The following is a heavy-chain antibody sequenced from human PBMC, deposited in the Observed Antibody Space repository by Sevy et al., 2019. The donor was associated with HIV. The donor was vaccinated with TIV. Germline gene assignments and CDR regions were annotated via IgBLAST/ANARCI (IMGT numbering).Heavy chain of an antibody. D-gene: IGHD5-12*01. CDR1: GFTFNNAW. Sequence: GGSLRLSCAVSGFTFNNAWMNWVRQAPGTGLQWVGLIKSKIDGETTDYAAPVKGRFTISRDDSQNTLFLQMNSRKIEETAVYYCATAPGYDDSAPVDYWGPGTLVTVSS. CDR3: ATAPGYDDSAPVDY. J-gene: IGHJ4*02. V-gene: IGHV3-15*01. CDR2: IKSKIDGETT.